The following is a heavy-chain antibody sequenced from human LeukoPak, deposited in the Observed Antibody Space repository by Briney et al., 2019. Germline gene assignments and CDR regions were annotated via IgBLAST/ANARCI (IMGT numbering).Heavy chain of an antibody. CDR1: GYTFTSYG. J-gene: IGHJ5*02. CDR2: ISDYNGNT. CDR3: ARDLYRDSLPVSWFDP. D-gene: IGHD4-11*01. Sequence: ASVKVSCKASGYTFTSYGISWVRQAPGQGLEWMGWISDYNGNTSYAQKLQGRDTMTTDTSTSTAYMELRSLRSDDTAVYYCARDLYRDSLPVSWFDPWGQGTLVTVSS. V-gene: IGHV1-18*01.